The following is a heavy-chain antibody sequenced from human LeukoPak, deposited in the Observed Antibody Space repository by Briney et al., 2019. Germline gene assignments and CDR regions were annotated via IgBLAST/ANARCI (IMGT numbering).Heavy chain of an antibody. Sequence: RGSLRLSCAASGFTFSSYAMSWVRQAPGKGLEWVSAISGSGGSTYYADSVKGRFTISRDNSKNTLYLQMNSLRAEDTAVYYCARDGVVVTYYFEYWGQGAMVTVSA. J-gene: IGHJ4*02. CDR3: ARDGVVVTYYFEY. D-gene: IGHD4-23*01. V-gene: IGHV3-23*01. CDR2: ISGSGGST. CDR1: GFTFSSYA.